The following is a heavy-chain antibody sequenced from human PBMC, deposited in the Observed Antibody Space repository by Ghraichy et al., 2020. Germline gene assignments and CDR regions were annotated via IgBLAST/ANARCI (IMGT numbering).Heavy chain of an antibody. CDR3: ARASRVVRFYYYDGMDV. Sequence: GGSLRLSCVGSGFTLSSYNMNWVRQSPGKGLEWISYITISSRSIFYADSVKGRFTISRDNAKNSVSLHMTSLRDEDTAIYYCARASRVVRFYYYDGMDVWGQGTTVTVSS. CDR2: ITISSRSI. V-gene: IGHV3-48*02. CDR1: GFTLSSYN. J-gene: IGHJ6*02. D-gene: IGHD3-22*01.